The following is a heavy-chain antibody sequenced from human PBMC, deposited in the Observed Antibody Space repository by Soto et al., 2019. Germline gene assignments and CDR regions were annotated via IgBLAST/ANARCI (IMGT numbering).Heavy chain of an antibody. V-gene: IGHV4-31*03. CDR2: IYYSGTT. CDR1: GISIRNGGYY. J-gene: IGHJ5*02. Sequence: SETLSLTYSVSGISIRNGGYYWTWVRQHPGKGLEWIGYIYYSGTTYYNPSLKSRLTISVDTSTNQFSLRLNSVTAADTAVYYCARRPYGGNSKAHWSDPWGQGTLVTVSS. CDR3: ARRPYGGNSKAHWSDP. D-gene: IGHD4-17*01.